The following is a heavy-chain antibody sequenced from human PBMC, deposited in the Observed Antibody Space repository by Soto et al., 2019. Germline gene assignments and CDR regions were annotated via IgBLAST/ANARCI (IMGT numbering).Heavy chain of an antibody. Sequence: SETLSLTCTVSGGSMNDYYWSWIRQPAGKGLEWIGRIFTSGNTNYNPSLRSRLTMSVDTSKNQVSLKPSSVTAADTAVYSCARVEGPSGQYPTYYYDSSGYYSFDYWGQGNLVTVSP. CDR2: IFTSGNT. J-gene: IGHJ4*02. CDR3: ARVEGPSGQYPTYYYDSSGYYSFDY. CDR1: GGSMNDYY. D-gene: IGHD3-22*01. V-gene: IGHV4-4*07.